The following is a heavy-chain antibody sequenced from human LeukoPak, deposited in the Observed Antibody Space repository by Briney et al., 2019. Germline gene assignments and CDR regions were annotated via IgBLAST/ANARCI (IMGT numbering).Heavy chain of an antibody. CDR2: IYSGGST. CDR3: ARAGQRIAAAGYFDY. J-gene: IGHJ4*02. V-gene: IGHV3-53*04. D-gene: IGHD6-13*01. Sequence: GGSLRLSCAASGFTVSSNYMSWVRQAPGKGLEWVSVIYSGGSTYYADSVKGRFTISSHNSKNTLYLQMNSLRAEDTAVYYCARAGQRIAAAGYFDYWGQGTLVTVSS. CDR1: GFTVSSNY.